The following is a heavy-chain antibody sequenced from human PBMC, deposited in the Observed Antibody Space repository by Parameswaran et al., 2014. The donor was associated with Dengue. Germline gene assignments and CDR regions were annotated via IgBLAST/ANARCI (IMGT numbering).Heavy chain of an antibody. D-gene: IGHD3-9*01. CDR2: IYSGGST. V-gene: IGHV3-66*01. Sequence: VRQAPGKGLEWVSVIYSGGSTYYADSVKGRFTISRDNSKNTLYLQMNSLRAEDTAVYYCARAHLYYDILTGYYIDAFDIWGQGTMVTVSS. CDR3: ARAHLYYDILTGYYIDAFDI. J-gene: IGHJ3*02.